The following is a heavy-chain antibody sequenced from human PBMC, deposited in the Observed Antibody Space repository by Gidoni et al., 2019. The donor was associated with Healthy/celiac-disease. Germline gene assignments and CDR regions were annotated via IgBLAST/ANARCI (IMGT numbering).Heavy chain of an antibody. D-gene: IGHD7-27*01. CDR3: ARELGAFDY. Sequence: QVQLGHSGDGVTKPGSSGTVSCEASGGTFSSYAVSWVRQAAGQGREWRGAIIPSFGTANYAQKFQGRVTITADESTSTAYMQLSSLRSEDTAVYYCARELGAFDYWGQGTLVTVSS. CDR2: IIPSFGTA. V-gene: IGHV1-69*01. J-gene: IGHJ4*02. CDR1: GGTFSSYA.